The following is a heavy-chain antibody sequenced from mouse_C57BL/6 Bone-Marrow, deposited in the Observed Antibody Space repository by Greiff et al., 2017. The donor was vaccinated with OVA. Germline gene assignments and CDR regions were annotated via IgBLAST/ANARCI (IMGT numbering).Heavy chain of an antibody. V-gene: IGHV1-61*01. CDR2: IYPSDSET. Sequence: QVHVMQPGAELVRPGSSVKLSCKASGYTFTGYWMDWVKQRPGQGLEWIGYIYPSDSETHYNQKFKDKATLTVDKSSSTAYMQLSSLTSEDSAVYYTARSLTHYYAMDYWGQGTSVTVSS. CDR1: GYTFTGYW. D-gene: IGHD1-1*01. CDR3: ARSLTHYYAMDY. J-gene: IGHJ4*01.